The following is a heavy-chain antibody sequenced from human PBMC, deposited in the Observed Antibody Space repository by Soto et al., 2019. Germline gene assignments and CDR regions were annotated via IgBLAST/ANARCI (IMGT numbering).Heavy chain of an antibody. Sequence: PGGSLRLSCAASGFTFSSYGMHWVRQAPGKGLEWVAVISYDGSNKYYADSVKGRFTISRDNSKNTLYLQMNSLRAEDTAVYYCAKDRYGGDWFDPWGQGTLVTVSS. J-gene: IGHJ5*02. CDR1: GFTFSSYG. D-gene: IGHD4-17*01. CDR3: AKDRYGGDWFDP. V-gene: IGHV3-30*18. CDR2: ISYDGSNK.